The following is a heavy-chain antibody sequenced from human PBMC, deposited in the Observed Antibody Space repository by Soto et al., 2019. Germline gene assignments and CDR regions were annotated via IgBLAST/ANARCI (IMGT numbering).Heavy chain of an antibody. D-gene: IGHD6-13*01. V-gene: IGHV4-59*01. J-gene: IGHJ5*02. CDR3: ARVSSIAADPNWFDP. Sequence: SENLSLTCTVSGGSISSYYWSWIRQPPGKGLEWIGYIYYSGSTNYNPSLKSRVTISVDTSKNQFSLKLSSVTAADTAVYYCARVSSIAADPNWFDPWGQGTLVTVSS. CDR1: GGSISSYY. CDR2: IYYSGST.